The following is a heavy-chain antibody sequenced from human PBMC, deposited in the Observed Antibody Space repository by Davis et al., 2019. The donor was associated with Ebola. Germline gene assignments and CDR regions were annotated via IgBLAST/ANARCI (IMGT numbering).Heavy chain of an antibody. CDR1: GGSISSSSYY. CDR2: IYYSGST. J-gene: IGHJ3*02. V-gene: IGHV4-39*01. CDR3: AVNGYYAFDI. Sequence: GSLRLSCTVSGGSISSSSYYWGWIRQPPGKGLEWIGSIYYSGSTYYNPSLKSRVTISVDTSKNQFSLKLSSVTAADTAVYYCAVNGYYAFDIWGQGTMVTVSS. D-gene: IGHD5-18*01.